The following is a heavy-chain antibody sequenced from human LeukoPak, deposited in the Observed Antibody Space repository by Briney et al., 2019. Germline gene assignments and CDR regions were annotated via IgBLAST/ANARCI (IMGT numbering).Heavy chain of an antibody. J-gene: IGHJ3*02. D-gene: IGHD2-8*01. CDR1: GYTFTDFY. V-gene: IGHV1-2*02. Sequence: ASVRVSCKASGYTFTDFYMHWVRQAPGQGLEWMGWIDPNSGGTNYAQKFQGRVTLTRDTSISTAYMELSRLRSDDTAVYYCARGTIPNAFDIWGQGTMVTVSS. CDR2: IDPNSGGT. CDR3: ARGTIPNAFDI.